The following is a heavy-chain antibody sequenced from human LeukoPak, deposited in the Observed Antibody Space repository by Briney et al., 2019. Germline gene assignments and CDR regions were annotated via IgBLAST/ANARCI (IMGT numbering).Heavy chain of an antibody. J-gene: IGHJ4*02. Sequence: GGSLRLSCAASGFTFSSYAMSWVRQAPGKGLEWVSAISGSGGSTYYADSVKGRFTISRDNSKNMLYLQMNSLRAEDTAIYYCAKSRGIYDNSGWRTYDYWGQGTLVTVSS. V-gene: IGHV3-23*01. CDR1: GFTFSSYA. D-gene: IGHD6-19*01. CDR2: ISGSGGST. CDR3: AKSRGIYDNSGWRTYDY.